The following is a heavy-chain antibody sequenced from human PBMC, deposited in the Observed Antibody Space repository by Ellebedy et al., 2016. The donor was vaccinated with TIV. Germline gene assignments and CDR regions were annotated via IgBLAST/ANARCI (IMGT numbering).Heavy chain of an antibody. V-gene: IGHV4-34*01. CDR3: AASAMAGRRLLPLDY. D-gene: IGHD6-19*01. CDR1: GGSLSGYY. J-gene: IGHJ4*02. CDR2: IDHSGNT. Sequence: SETLSLXXGVAGGSLSGYYRSWIRQSPGKGLEWIGKIDHSGNTHYNPSLKSRVTMSADTSNNQFSLLVNSVTAADTAVYYCAASAMAGRRLLPLDYWGQGALVTVSS.